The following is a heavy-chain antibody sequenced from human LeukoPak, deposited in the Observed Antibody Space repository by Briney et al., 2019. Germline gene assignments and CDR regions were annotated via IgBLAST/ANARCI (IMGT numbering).Heavy chain of an antibody. V-gene: IGHV3-21*01. CDR1: GFLFDDYG. CDR2: ISSSSSSYI. CDR3: AREGGDFWSGYPDHLDY. J-gene: IGHJ4*02. Sequence: GGSLRLSCAASGFLFDDYGMSWVRQAPGKGLEWVSSISSSSSSYIYYADSVKGRFTISRDNAKNSLYLQMNSLRAEDTAVYYCAREGGDFWSGYPDHLDYWGQGTLVTVSS. D-gene: IGHD3-3*01.